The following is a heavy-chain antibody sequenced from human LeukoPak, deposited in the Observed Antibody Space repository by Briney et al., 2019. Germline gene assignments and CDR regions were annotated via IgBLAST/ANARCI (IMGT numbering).Heavy chain of an antibody. CDR2: INHSGST. Sequence: SETLSLTCAVHGGSLSAYYWSWIRQPPGKGLEWIGEINHSGSTNYSPSLNSRVTMSLDKPKNQLSLNLSSVTAADTAVYYCSRENGAFSPFGFWGQGTLVTVPS. CDR3: SRENGAFSPFGF. J-gene: IGHJ4*02. CDR1: GGSLSAYY. V-gene: IGHV4-34*01. D-gene: IGHD2-8*01.